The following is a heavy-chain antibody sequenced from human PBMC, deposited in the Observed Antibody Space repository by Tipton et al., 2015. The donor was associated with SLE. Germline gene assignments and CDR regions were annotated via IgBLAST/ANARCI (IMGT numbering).Heavy chain of an antibody. D-gene: IGHD5-12*01. CDR3: AKDESEEVAADWFDP. J-gene: IGHJ5*02. Sequence: SLRLSCAASGFTFGRHDMSWVRQAPGKGLEWVSAISGSGTRTYYADSVRGRFTISKDNSKNTMYLQMNSLRAEDTAVYYCAKDESEEVAADWFDPRGQGILVTVSS. CDR2: ISGSGTRT. CDR1: GFTFGRHD. V-gene: IGHV3-23*01.